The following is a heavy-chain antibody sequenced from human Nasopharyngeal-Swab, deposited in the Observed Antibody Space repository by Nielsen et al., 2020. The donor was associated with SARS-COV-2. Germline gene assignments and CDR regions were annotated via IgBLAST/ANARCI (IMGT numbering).Heavy chain of an antibody. Sequence: SVKVSCKASGFTFTSSAVQWVRQARGQRLEWIGWIVVGSGNTNYAQKFQERVTITRDMSTSTAYMELSSLRSEDTAVYYCARGGGVDEYRYYYYGMDVWGQGTTVTVSS. D-gene: IGHD5-12*01. CDR3: ARGGGVDEYRYYYYGMDV. J-gene: IGHJ6*02. CDR1: GFTFTSSA. CDR2: IVVGSGNT. V-gene: IGHV1-58*01.